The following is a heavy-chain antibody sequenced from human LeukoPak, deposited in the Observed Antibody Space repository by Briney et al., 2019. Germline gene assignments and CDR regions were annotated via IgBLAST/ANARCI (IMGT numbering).Heavy chain of an antibody. CDR1: GGSISSYY. CDR2: IYYSGST. J-gene: IGHJ4*02. CDR3: ARARDIVVVPATFDY. V-gene: IGHV4-59*01. Sequence: SETLSLTCTVSGGSISSYYWSWIRQPPGKGLEWIGYIYYSGSTNYNPSLKSRVTISVDTSKNQFSLKPSSVTAADTAVYYCARARDIVVVPATFDYWGQGTLVTVSS. D-gene: IGHD2-2*01.